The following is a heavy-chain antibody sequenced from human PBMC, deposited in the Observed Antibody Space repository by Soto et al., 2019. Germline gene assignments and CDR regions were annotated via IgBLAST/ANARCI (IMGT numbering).Heavy chain of an antibody. V-gene: IGHV3-23*01. D-gene: IGHD1-26*01. J-gene: IGHJ4*02. CDR3: DKYSALPYTGSYSDY. CDR1: GFTFSAYG. Sequence: GGSLRLSCAASGFTFSAYGMRWVRQAPGKGLEWVSSIRGGGGETTYADSVKGRFTISRDNSTNTLYLQMGSLRAEDAALYFCDKYSALPYTGSYSDYWGQGTLVTVSS. CDR2: IRGGGGET.